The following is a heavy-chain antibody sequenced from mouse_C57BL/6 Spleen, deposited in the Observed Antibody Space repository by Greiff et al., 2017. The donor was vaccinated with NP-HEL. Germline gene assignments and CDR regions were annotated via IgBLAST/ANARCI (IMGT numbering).Heavy chain of an antibody. D-gene: IGHD2-4*01. J-gene: IGHJ1*03. CDR3: ARRYDYHWYFDV. CDR2: IDPSDSYT. Sequence: QVQLQQPGAELVKPGASVKLSCKASGYTFTSYWMQWVKQRPGQGLEWIGEIDPSDSYTNYNQKFKGKATLTVDTSSSTAYMQLSSLTSEDSAVYYCARRYDYHWYFDVWGTGTTVTVSS. V-gene: IGHV1-50*01. CDR1: GYTFTSYW.